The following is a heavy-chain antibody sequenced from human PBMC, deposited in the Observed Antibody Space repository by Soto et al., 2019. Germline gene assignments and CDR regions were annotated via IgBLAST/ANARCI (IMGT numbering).Heavy chain of an antibody. D-gene: IGHD3-10*01. CDR2: VYSSGTT. J-gene: IGHJ4*02. CDR3: ARDIGSYAYGEGY. V-gene: IGHV4-4*07. Sequence: TLSLTCSVSGGSINSYWWSWIRQPAGKGLEWIGRVYSSGTTDYNPSLNSRATLSVETSKNQFSLKLSSVTAADTAVYYCARDIGSYAYGEGYWGQGIQVTVSS. CDR1: GGSINSYW.